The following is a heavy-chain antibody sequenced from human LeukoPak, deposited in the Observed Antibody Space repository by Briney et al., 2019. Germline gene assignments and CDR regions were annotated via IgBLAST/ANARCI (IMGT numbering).Heavy chain of an antibody. CDR2: ISSSSSYT. J-gene: IGHJ6*04. Sequence: GGSLRLSCAASGFTFSDYYMSWIRQAPGKGLEWVSYISSSSSYTNYADSVKGRFTISRDNAKNSLYLQMNSLRAEDTAGYYCARAGGAGSGNFVDYYYYYGMDVWGKGTTVTVSS. CDR1: GFTFSDYY. CDR3: ARAGGAGSGNFVDYYYYYGMDV. V-gene: IGHV3-11*06. D-gene: IGHD3-10*01.